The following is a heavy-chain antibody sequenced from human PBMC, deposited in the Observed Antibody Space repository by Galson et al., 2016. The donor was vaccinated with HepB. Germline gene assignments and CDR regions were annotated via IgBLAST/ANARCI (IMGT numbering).Heavy chain of an antibody. CDR1: GASISGYY. V-gene: IGHV4-59*01. Sequence: SETLSLTCPVSGASISGYYLSWIRQPPGKGLEWIGYIYYSGRTNYNPSLTSRVTISVDTSKNQFSLKLSSVTAADTAVYYCARDDSGGWYGFHYGMDVWGQGTTVTVSS. CDR2: IYYSGRT. J-gene: IGHJ6*02. CDR3: ARDDSGGWYGFHYGMDV. D-gene: IGHD6-19*01.